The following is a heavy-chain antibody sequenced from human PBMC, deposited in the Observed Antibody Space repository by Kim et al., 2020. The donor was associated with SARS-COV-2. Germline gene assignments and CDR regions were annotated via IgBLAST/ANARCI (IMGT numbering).Heavy chain of an antibody. CDR1: GFTFSSYA. J-gene: IGHJ4*02. CDR2: ISSNGGST. D-gene: IGHD3-10*01. CDR3: VKDWRYYYGSGSYYNSDY. Sequence: GGSLRLSCSASGFTFSSYAMHWVRQAPGKGLEYVSAISSNGGSTYYADSVKGRFTISRDNSKNTLYLQMSSLRAEDTAVYYCVKDWRYYYGSGSYYNSDYWGQGTLVTVSS. V-gene: IGHV3-64D*06.